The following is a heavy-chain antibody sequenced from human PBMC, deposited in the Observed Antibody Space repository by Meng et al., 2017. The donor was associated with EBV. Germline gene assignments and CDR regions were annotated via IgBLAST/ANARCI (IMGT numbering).Heavy chain of an antibody. Sequence: QLQESGPGLLKPSETWSRTCTGSGASVSGGTFHWSWIRQPPGKELQWIGYIYDGGTTIYNPSLKSRVTILLDTSRNQFSLGLRSVTTADTAVYYCAKSSSSTPGVVDSWGQGTLVTVSS. V-gene: IGHV4-61*01. CDR1: GASVSGGTFH. D-gene: IGHD2-2*01. J-gene: IGHJ4*02. CDR2: IYDGGTT. CDR3: AKSSSSTPGVVDS.